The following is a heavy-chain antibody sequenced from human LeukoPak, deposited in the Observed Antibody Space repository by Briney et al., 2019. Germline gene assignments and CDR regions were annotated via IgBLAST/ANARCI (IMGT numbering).Heavy chain of an antibody. Sequence: GASVKVSCKASGGTFSSYAISWVRQAPGQGLEWMGGIIPIFGTANYAQKFQGRVTITTDESTSTAYMELSSLRSEDTAVYYCARDSGGNYGWCWYFDLWGRGTLVTVSS. CDR2: IIPIFGTA. J-gene: IGHJ2*01. CDR1: GGTFSSYA. CDR3: ARDSGGNYGWCWYFDL. V-gene: IGHV1-69*05. D-gene: IGHD1-7*01.